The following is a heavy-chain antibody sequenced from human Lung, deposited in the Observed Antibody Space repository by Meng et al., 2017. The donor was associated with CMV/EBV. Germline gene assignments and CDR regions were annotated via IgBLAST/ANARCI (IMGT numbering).Heavy chain of an antibody. J-gene: IGHJ4*02. V-gene: IGHV3-53*01. CDR3: AAAPHRGGTGCCALES. CDR2: IYSDGTT. D-gene: IGHD2-15*01. Sequence: SCAASAFTVSSKYMSWVRRAPGKGLQWVSLIYSDGTTYYAESVKGRFTISRDVSKNTLYLQMNSLRAEDTAVYYCAAAPHRGGTGCCALESWGQGXQVTVSS. CDR1: AFTVSSKY.